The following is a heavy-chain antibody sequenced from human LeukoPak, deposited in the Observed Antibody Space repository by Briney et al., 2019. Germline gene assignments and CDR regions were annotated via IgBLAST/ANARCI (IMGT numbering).Heavy chain of an antibody. V-gene: IGHV3-53*01. D-gene: IGHD6-13*01. Sequence: GGSLRLSCAASGFTVSSNHMSWVRQAPGKGLEWVSVIYSGGSTYYADSVKGRFTISRDNSKNTLYLQMNSLRAEDTAVYYCARARIVAAGYYFDYWGQGTLVTVSS. CDR3: ARARIVAAGYYFDY. CDR1: GFTVSSNH. CDR2: IYSGGST. J-gene: IGHJ4*02.